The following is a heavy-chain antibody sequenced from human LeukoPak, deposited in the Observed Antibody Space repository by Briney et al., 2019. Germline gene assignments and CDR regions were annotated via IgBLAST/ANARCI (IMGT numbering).Heavy chain of an antibody. D-gene: IGHD3-3*01. CDR1: GFTFSSYS. CDR3: ARDKSAFGVVVGRYFDY. V-gene: IGHV3-21*01. J-gene: IGHJ4*02. Sequence: PGGSLRLSCAASGFTFSSYSMNWVRQAPGKGLEWVSSISTSSSYIHYADSVKGRFTISRDNAKNSLYLQMNSLRAEDTAVYYCARDKSAFGVVVGRYFDYWGQGTLVTVSS. CDR2: ISTSSSYI.